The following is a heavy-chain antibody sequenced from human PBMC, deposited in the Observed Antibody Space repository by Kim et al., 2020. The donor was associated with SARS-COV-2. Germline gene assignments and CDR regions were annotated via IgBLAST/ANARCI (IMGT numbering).Heavy chain of an antibody. CDR3: AKDRPSYSSGWYSDGMDV. D-gene: IGHD6-19*01. CDR2: ISYDGSNK. V-gene: IGHV3-30*18. J-gene: IGHJ6*02. Sequence: GGSLRLSCAASGFTFSSYGMHWVRQAPGKGLEWVAVISYDGSNKYYADSVKGRFTISRDNSKNTLYLQMNGLRAEDTAVYYCAKDRPSYSSGWYSDGMDVWGQGTTVTVSS. CDR1: GFTFSSYG.